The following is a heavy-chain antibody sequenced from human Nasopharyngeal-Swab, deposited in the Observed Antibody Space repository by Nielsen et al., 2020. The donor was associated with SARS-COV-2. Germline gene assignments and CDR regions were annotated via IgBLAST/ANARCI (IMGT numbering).Heavy chain of an antibody. J-gene: IGHJ1*01. CDR2: INTNTGNP. CDR3: ARDLPAAGTGHAEYFQH. V-gene: IGHV7-4-1*02. Sequence: WVRQAPGQGLEWMGWINTNTGNPTYAQGFTGRFVFSLDTSVSTAYLQISSLKAEDTAVYYCARDLPAAGTGHAEYFQHWGQGTLVTVSS. D-gene: IGHD6-13*01.